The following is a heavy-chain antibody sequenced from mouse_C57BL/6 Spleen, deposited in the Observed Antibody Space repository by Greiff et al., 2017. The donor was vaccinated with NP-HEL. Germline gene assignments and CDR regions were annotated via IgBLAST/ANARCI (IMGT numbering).Heavy chain of an antibody. CDR2: INPSSGYT. J-gene: IGHJ4*01. CDR3: ARGLMGAMDY. D-gene: IGHD2-4*01. CDR1: GYTSTSYW. V-gene: IGHV1-7*01. Sequence: VQLQQSGAELAKPGASVKLSCKASGYTSTSYWMQWVKQRPGQGLEWIGYINPSSGYTKYNQKFKDKASLTAEKSSRTAYMQLSSLTYEDSGVYYCARGLMGAMDYWGQGTSVTVSS.